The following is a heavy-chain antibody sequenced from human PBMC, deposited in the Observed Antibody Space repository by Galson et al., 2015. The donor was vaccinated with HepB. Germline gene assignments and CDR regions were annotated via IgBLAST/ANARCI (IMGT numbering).Heavy chain of an antibody. J-gene: IGHJ3*02. V-gene: IGHV3-30-3*01. CDR3: ARDTFTFGIPPGAFDI. D-gene: IGHD3-16*01. CDR1: GFTFSYYA. Sequence: SLRLSCAASGFTFSYYAMHWVRQAPGKGLEWVAVISYDGTDTYYADSVKGRFTVSRDNSKNTLSLQMNSLRSEDTAVYYCARDTFTFGIPPGAFDIWGLGTVLVVSS. CDR2: ISYDGTDT.